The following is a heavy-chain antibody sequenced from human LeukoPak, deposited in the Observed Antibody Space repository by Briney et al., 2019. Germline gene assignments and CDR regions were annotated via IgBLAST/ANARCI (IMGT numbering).Heavy chain of an antibody. V-gene: IGHV4-39*01. J-gene: IGHJ4*02. CDR1: GGSISSSSYY. CDR3: ARRPATMVRGDYFDY. D-gene: IGHD3-10*01. CDR2: IYYSGST. Sequence: SETLSLTCTVSGGSISSSSYYWGWIRQPPRKGLEWVGSIYYSGSTYYNPSLKSPANISVHTCKTKFSLKLRSVTAADTAEYYCARRPATMVRGDYFDYWGQGTLVTASS.